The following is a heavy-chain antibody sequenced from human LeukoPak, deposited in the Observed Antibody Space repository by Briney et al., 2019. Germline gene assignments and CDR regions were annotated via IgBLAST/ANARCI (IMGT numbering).Heavy chain of an antibody. Sequence: SETLSLTCAVYGGSFSGYYWSWIRQPPGKGLEWIGEINHSGSTNYNPSLKSRVTISVDTSKNQFSQKLSSVTAADTAVYYCARVGKRMITFGGVIVQWGQGTLVTVSS. J-gene: IGHJ4*02. V-gene: IGHV4-34*01. CDR2: INHSGST. CDR1: GGSFSGYY. D-gene: IGHD3-16*02. CDR3: ARVGKRMITFGGVIVQ.